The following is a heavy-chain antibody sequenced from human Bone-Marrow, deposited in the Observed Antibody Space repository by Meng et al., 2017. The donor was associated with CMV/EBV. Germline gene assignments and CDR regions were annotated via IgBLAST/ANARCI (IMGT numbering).Heavy chain of an antibody. CDR2: IKQDGSEK. Sequence: GESLKISCAVSGFTFSSYSMNWVRQAPGKGLEWVANIKQDGSEKNYVDSVEGRFTISRDNAKNSLFLQLNSLRAEDTAVYYCARASQVRLSTSLGYWDQGTLVTVSS. D-gene: IGHD3-16*01. CDR3: ARASQVRLSTSLGY. CDR1: GFTFSSYS. V-gene: IGHV3-7*01. J-gene: IGHJ4*02.